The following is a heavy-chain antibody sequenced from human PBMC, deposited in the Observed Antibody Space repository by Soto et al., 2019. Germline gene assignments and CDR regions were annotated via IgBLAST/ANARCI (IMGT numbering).Heavy chain of an antibody. CDR2: IYYSGST. V-gene: IGHV4-31*03. CDR1: GGSIISGGYY. J-gene: IGHJ5*02. CDR3: ARSVVPAALYNWFDP. D-gene: IGHD2-2*01. Sequence: SETLSLTCTVSGGSIISGGYYWSWIRQHPGKGLEWIGYIYYSGSTYYNPSLKSRVTISVDTSKNQFSLKLSSVTAADTAVYYCARSVVPAALYNWFDPWGQGTLVTVSS.